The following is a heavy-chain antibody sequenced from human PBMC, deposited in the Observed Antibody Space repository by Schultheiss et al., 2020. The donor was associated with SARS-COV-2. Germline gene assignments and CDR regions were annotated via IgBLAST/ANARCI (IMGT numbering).Heavy chain of an antibody. D-gene: IGHD2-2*01. J-gene: IGHJ4*02. CDR2: ISSNGGST. Sequence: GGSLRLSCAASGFTFSSYAMSWVRQAPGKGLEYVSAISSNGGSTYYANSVKGRFTISRDNSKNTLYLQMGSLRAEDMAVYYCARDPTGYCSSTSCPGGFDYWGQGTLVTVSS. V-gene: IGHV3-64*01. CDR1: GFTFSSYA. CDR3: ARDPTGYCSSTSCPGGFDY.